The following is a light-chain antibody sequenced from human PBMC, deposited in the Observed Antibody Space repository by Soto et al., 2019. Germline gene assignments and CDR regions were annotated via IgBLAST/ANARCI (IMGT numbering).Light chain of an antibody. J-gene: IGKJ5*01. Sequence: EIVMTQSPATLSVSPGDSVTLSCRARQSVSSFLAWYQHKPGQPPRLLIYGASTRATGVQARFSGSGSGTDFTLTISSLQSEDFAVYFCQKCSDWPLFTFGQGTRLEIK. CDR3: QKCSDWPLFT. V-gene: IGKV3-15*01. CDR2: GAS. CDR1: QSVSSF.